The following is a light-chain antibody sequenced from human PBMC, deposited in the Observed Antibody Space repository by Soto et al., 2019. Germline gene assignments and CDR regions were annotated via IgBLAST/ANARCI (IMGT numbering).Light chain of an antibody. Sequence: EIVLTQSPGTLSLSPGERATLSCRASQSVSSSYLAWYQQKPGQAPRLLIYGASSRATGIPDRFSGSGCGTDFSLTISRLEPEDYAVYYCQQYGSSPFTFGPGNKVDIK. V-gene: IGKV3-20*01. CDR3: QQYGSSPFT. CDR1: QSVSSSY. J-gene: IGKJ3*01. CDR2: GAS.